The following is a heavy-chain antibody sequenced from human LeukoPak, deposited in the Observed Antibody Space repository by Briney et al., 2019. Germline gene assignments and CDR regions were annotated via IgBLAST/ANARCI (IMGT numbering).Heavy chain of an antibody. CDR1: GFTFSSYA. Sequence: GGSLRLSCAASGFTFSSYAMNWVRQAPGKGLEWVSYISSSGSTIYYADSVKGRFTISRDNAKNSLYLQMNSLRAEDTAVYYCARDSTVTTHYFDYWGQGTLVTVSS. CDR2: ISSSGSTI. V-gene: IGHV3-48*03. CDR3: ARDSTVTTHYFDY. D-gene: IGHD4-17*01. J-gene: IGHJ4*02.